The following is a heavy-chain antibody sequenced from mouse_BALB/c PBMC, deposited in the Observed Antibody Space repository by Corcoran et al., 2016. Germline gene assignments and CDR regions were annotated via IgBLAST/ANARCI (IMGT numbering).Heavy chain of an antibody. CDR1: GYSFTGYY. D-gene: IGHD1-2*01. J-gene: IGHJ3*01. CDR2: ISCYNGAT. V-gene: IGHV1S34*01. Sequence: LVKTGASVKISCKASGYSFTGYYMHWVKQSHGKSLEWIGYISCYNGATSYNQKFKGKATFTVDTSSSTAYMQFNSLSSEDSAVYYCARNLITTATGWFAYWGQGTLVTVSA. CDR3: ARNLITTATGWFAY.